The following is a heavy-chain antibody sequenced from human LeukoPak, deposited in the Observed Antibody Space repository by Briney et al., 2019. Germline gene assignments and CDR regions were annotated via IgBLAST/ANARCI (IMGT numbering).Heavy chain of an antibody. J-gene: IGHJ5*02. Sequence: GGSLRLSCVASGFTFSSYWMHWVRQAPGKGLVWVSRINSDGSSTSYADSVKGRFTISRDNAKNTLYLQMNSLRAEDTAVYYCAREGYGDYVNWFDPWGQGTLVTVSS. CDR3: AREGYGDYVNWFDP. CDR1: GFTFSSYW. V-gene: IGHV3-74*01. CDR2: INSDGSST. D-gene: IGHD4-17*01.